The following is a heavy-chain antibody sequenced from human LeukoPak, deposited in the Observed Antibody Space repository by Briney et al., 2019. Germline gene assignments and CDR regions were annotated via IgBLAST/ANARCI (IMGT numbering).Heavy chain of an antibody. J-gene: IGHJ6*03. CDR2: IIPIFGTA. CDR1: GGTFSSYA. Sequence: SVKVSCKASGGTFSSYAISWVRQAPGQGLEWMGGIIPIFGTANYARKFQGRVTITADESTSTAYMELSSLRSEDTAVYYCARDEGHDYSKFQLRRRFSYYYYMDVWGKGTTVTVSS. V-gene: IGHV1-69*13. D-gene: IGHD4-11*01. CDR3: ARDEGHDYSKFQLRRRFSYYYYMDV.